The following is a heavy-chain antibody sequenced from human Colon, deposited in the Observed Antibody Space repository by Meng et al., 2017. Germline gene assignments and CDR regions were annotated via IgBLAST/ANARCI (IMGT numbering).Heavy chain of an antibody. V-gene: IGHV4-38-2*01. CDR1: RHSILSGHF. CDR3: AADSRMVNFYY. J-gene: IGHJ4*02. CDR2: IYHTGTT. Sequence: GSLRLSCDVSRHSILSGHFFGWIRQPPEKGLQWIGTIYHTGTTYYNPSLQSRVTISVDTSKNQFSLGLSSVTAADAAVYYCAADSRMVNFYYWGQGTLVTVSS. D-gene: IGHD5-18*01.